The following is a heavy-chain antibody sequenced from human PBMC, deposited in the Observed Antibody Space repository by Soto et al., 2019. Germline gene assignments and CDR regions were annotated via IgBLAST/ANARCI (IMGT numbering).Heavy chain of an antibody. J-gene: IGHJ6*02. CDR2: IPQDGVDG. CDR3: ARDHLILPAHDFFYGSDV. CDR1: RFTFSMYS. V-gene: IGHV3-7*03. Sequence: GGSLRLSCEVSRFTFSMYSMSWVRQSPGKGLEWVAKIPQDGVDGHYADSVKGRFTISRDNGKNSLYLQLNNLRAEDTAVYYRARDHLILPAHDFFYGSDVWGRGATVTVSS. D-gene: IGHD2-21*02.